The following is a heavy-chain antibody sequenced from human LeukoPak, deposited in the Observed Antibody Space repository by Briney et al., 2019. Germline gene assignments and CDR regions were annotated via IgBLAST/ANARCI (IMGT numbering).Heavy chain of an antibody. CDR3: ARENYDRGGYAFGY. V-gene: IGHV4-31*03. Sequence: PSETLSLTCSVSGASISQGGYYWTWIRQHPGKGLEWIGYIYFSGNTYYNPSLKSRVTMSIDTSKNQFSLKLSAVTAADTAMYYCARENYDRGGYAFGYWGQGTLVTVSS. J-gene: IGHJ4*02. CDR1: GASISQGGYY. D-gene: IGHD3-22*01. CDR2: IYFSGNT.